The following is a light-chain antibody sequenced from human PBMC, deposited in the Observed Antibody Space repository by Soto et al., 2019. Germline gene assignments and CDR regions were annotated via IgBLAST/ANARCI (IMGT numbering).Light chain of an antibody. Sequence: QSALTQPASVSGSPGQSITISCTGTSSDVGGYNYVSWYQQHPGKAPKLMIYDVSNRPSGVSNRFSGSKSGNTASLTISGQQAEDEADYYCSSYTSSSTLEDVVFGGGTQLTVL. CDR2: DVS. J-gene: IGLJ2*01. CDR1: SSDVGGYNY. CDR3: SSYTSSSTLEDVV. V-gene: IGLV2-14*01.